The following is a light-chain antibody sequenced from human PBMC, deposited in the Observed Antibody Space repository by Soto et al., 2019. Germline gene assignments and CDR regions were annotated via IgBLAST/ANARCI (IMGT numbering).Light chain of an antibody. J-gene: IGLJ2*01. CDR1: SGSIASNY. CDR2: EDN. Sequence: NFMLTQPHSVSESPGKTVTISCTRSSGSIASNYVQWYQQRPGRAPTTVIYEDNQRPSGVPDRFSGSIDSSSNSASLTISGLKTEDEADYYCQSYDRNTVIFGGGTKVTVL. V-gene: IGLV6-57*03. CDR3: QSYDRNTVI.